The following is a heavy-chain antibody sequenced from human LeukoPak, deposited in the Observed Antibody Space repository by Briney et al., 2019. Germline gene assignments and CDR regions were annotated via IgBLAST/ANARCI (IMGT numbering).Heavy chain of an antibody. CDR2: INPSGGST. Sequence: ASVKVSCKASGYTFTSYYMHWVRQAPGQGLEWMGIINPSGGSTSYAQRFQGRVTMTSDTSTSTVYMELSSLRSEDTAVYYCARERSTGSSWQLYYFDYWGQGTLVTVSS. CDR3: ARERSTGSSWQLYYFDY. CDR1: GYTFTSYY. J-gene: IGHJ4*02. V-gene: IGHV1-46*01. D-gene: IGHD6-13*01.